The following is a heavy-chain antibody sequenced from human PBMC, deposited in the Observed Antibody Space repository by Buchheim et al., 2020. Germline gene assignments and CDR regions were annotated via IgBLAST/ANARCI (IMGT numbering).Heavy chain of an antibody. CDR3: ARLADYDILTGYPIDDKLFDY. CDR1: GFTFSSYE. J-gene: IGHJ4*02. CDR2: ISSSGSTI. V-gene: IGHV3-48*03. Sequence: EVQLVESGGGLVQPGGSLRLSCAASGFTFSSYEMNWVRQAPGKGLEWVSYISSSGSTIYYADSVKGRFTISRDNDKNSLYLQMNSLRAEDTAVYYCARLADYDILTGYPIDDKLFDYWGQGTL. D-gene: IGHD3-9*01.